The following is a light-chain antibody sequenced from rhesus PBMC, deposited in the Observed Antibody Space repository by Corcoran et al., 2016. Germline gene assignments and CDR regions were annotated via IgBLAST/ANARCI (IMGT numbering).Light chain of an antibody. J-gene: IGKJ2*01. V-gene: IGKV7-13*02. CDR3: LQSMNSPYS. CDR2: PAS. CDR1: ETVSFYGINL. Sequence: DTVLTQSPASLAVSPGQRATITCRASETVSFYGINLIHWYQQKPGQPPKLLIYPASNKTTGVPVRFSGSGSRTDFTLTITPVDADDSADYYYLQSMNSPYSFGQGTKVEIK.